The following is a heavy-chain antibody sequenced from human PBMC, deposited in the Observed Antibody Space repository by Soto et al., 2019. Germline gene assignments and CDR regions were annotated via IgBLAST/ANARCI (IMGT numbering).Heavy chain of an antibody. CDR2: ISWNSGSI. D-gene: IGHD3-22*01. Sequence: EVQLVESGGGLVQPGRSLRLSCVASGFTFDDYVMHWVRQAPGKGLEWVSGISWNSGSIDYADSVKGRFTISRDNAKNSLLLQMTSLRAEDTSLYYCAKDKSGYPPYYVDYWGQGTRVTVSS. CDR3: AKDKSGYPPYYVDY. CDR1: GFTFDDYV. J-gene: IGHJ4*02. V-gene: IGHV3-9*01.